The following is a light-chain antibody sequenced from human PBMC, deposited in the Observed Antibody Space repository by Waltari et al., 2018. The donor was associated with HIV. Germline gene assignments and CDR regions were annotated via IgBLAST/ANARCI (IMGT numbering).Light chain of an antibody. V-gene: IGKV1-39*01. CDR2: GAS. J-gene: IGKJ2*01. CDR1: QTITTY. CDR3: QQSYSTPYT. Sequence: DTQMTKSPSPLSPSVGHKATITCRASQTITTYLNWYQQKPGKAPKLLIYGASSLQSGVPPRFSGSGSGTDFTLTISSLQPEDFATYYCQQSYSTPYTFGQGAKLEI.